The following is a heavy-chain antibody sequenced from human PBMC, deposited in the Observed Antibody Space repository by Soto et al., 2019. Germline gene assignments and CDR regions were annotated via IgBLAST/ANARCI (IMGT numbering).Heavy chain of an antibody. CDR1: GFTFSSYA. J-gene: IGHJ4*02. CDR2: ISGSGGST. V-gene: IGHV3-23*01. D-gene: IGHD3-3*01. Sequence: EVQLLESGGGLVQPGGSLRLSCAASGFTFSSYAMSWVRQAPGKGLEWVSAISGSGGSTYYADSVKGRFTISRDNSKNTLYLQMNSLRAEDTAVYYCAKDVTIFGVVRTAHYFDYWGQGTLVTVSS. CDR3: AKDVTIFGVVRTAHYFDY.